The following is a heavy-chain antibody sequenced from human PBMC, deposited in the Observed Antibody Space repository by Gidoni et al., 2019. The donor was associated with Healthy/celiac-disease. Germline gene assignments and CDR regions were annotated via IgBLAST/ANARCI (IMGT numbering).Heavy chain of an antibody. CDR1: GGSISSSSYY. J-gene: IGHJ4*02. CDR3: ARLVVVAAQEGYYFDY. CDR2: IYYSGST. Sequence: QLQLQESGPGLVKPSETLSLTCTVSGGSISSSSYYWGWIRQPPGKGLEWIGSIYYSGSTYYNPSLKSRVTISVDTSKNQFSLKLSSVTAADTAVYYCARLVVVAAQEGYYFDYWGQGTLVTVSS. D-gene: IGHD2-15*01. V-gene: IGHV4-39*01.